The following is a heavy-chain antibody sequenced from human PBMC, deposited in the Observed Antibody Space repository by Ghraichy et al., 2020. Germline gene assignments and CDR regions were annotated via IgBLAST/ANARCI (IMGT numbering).Heavy chain of an antibody. V-gene: IGHV3-20*01. Sequence: GGSLRLSCAASGFTFDDYGMSWVRQAPGKGLEWVSGINWNGGSTGYADSVKGRFTISRDNAKNSLYLQMNSLSAEDTALYHCARDHHDILTGYTYNWFDPWGQGTLVTVSS. J-gene: IGHJ5*02. CDR2: INWNGGST. D-gene: IGHD3-9*01. CDR1: GFTFDDYG. CDR3: ARDHHDILTGYTYNWFDP.